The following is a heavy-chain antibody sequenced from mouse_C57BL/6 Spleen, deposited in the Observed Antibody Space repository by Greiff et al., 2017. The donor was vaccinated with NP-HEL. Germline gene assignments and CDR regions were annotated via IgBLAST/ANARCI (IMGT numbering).Heavy chain of an antibody. J-gene: IGHJ1*01. CDR2: INPSSGYT. V-gene: IGHV1-4*01. D-gene: IGHD1-1*01. CDR1: GYTFTSYT. CDR3: ASDDYGSSWDWYFDF. Sequence: VQLQQSGAELARPGASVKMSCKASGYTFTSYTMHWVKQRPGQGLEWIGYINPSSGYTKYNQKFKDKATLTADKSSSTAYMQLSSLTYEDSAVYYFASDDYGSSWDWYFDFWGSGTPVTVSS.